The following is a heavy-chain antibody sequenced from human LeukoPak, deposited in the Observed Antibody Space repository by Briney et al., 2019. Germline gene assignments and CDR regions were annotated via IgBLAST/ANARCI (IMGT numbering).Heavy chain of an antibody. D-gene: IGHD1-26*01. CDR1: GGTFSSYA. J-gene: IGHJ4*02. V-gene: IGHV1-69*13. CDR2: IIPIFGTA. CDR3: ARVRPYSGSSDFDY. Sequence: LVKVSCKASGGTFSSYAISWVRQAPGQGLEWMGGIIPIFGTANYAQKFQGRVTVTADESTSTAYMELSSLRSEDTAVYYCARVRPYSGSSDFDYWGQGTLVTVSS.